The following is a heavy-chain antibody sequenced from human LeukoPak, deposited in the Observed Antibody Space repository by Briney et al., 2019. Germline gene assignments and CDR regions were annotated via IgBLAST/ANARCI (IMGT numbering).Heavy chain of an antibody. D-gene: IGHD6-19*01. J-gene: IGHJ4*01. V-gene: IGHV3-23*01. CDR2: LSGSGITT. CDR1: GFTFSSYT. CDR3: AKGIYSSGWSYFDY. Sequence: GGSLRLSCAASGFTFSSYTINWVRQAPGKGLEWVSTLSGSGITTYYADSVKGRFTISRDNSKNTLYLQMNSLRAEDTAVYYCAKGIYSSGWSYFDYWGHGTLVTVSS.